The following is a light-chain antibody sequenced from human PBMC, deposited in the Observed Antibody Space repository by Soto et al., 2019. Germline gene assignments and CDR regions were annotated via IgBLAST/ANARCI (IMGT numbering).Light chain of an antibody. V-gene: IGLV2-14*01. CDR2: DVS. J-gene: IGLJ1*01. CDR1: SRDVGGYNY. Sequence: QSVLTQPASVSGSPGQSITISCTGTSRDVGGYNYVSWYQQHPGKAPKLMIYDVSNRPSGVSNRCSGSKSGNTASLTISGLQAEDEADYYCSSYTSSSTLLYVFGTGTKVTVL. CDR3: SSYTSSSTLLYV.